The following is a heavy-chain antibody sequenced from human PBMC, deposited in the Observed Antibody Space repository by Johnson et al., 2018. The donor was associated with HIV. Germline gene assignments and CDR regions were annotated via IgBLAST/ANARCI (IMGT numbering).Heavy chain of an antibody. CDR3: ATIAAHGASCDI. J-gene: IGHJ3*02. Sequence: QEKLVESGGGVVQPGRSLRLSCAASGFTFSSYDMHWVRQATGKGLEWVALLSYDGSNKYHADSVKGRFTISRDNSKNNLYLQMNSLRPEDTAAYYCATIAAHGASCDIWGQGTMVTVS. CDR1: GFTFSSYD. CDR2: LSYDGSNK. V-gene: IGHV3-30*03. D-gene: IGHD6-25*01.